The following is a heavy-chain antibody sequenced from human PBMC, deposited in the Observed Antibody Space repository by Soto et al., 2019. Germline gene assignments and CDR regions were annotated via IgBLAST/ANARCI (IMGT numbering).Heavy chain of an antibody. CDR3: AGSIAARPRGYYYYGMDV. Sequence: LGESLKISCKGSGYSFTSYWIGWVRQMPGKGLEWMGIIYPGDSDTRYSPSFQGQVTISADKSISTAYLQWSSLKASDTAMYYCAGSIAARPRGYYYYGMDVWGQGTTVTVSS. CDR1: GYSFTSYW. V-gene: IGHV5-51*01. J-gene: IGHJ6*02. D-gene: IGHD6-6*01. CDR2: IYPGDSDT.